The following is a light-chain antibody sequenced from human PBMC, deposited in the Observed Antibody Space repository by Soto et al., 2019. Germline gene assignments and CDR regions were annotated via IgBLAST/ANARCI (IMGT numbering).Light chain of an antibody. V-gene: IGLV1-51*01. CDR3: GSWDSSLSAYV. J-gene: IGLJ1*01. Sequence: QSVLTQPPSVSGAPGQKVTISCSGRSSNIGGNSVSWYQQLPGTAPKPLIYDDNKRPSGIPDRFSGSKSGTSATLGITGFQTGDEADYYCGSWDSSLSAYVFGTGTKV. CDR2: DDN. CDR1: SSNIGGNS.